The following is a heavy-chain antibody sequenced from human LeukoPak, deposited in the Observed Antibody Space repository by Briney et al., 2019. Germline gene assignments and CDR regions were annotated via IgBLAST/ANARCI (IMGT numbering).Heavy chain of an antibody. CDR1: GFAFSNYN. D-gene: IGHD3-22*01. V-gene: IGHV3-48*01. J-gene: IGHJ4*02. CDR3: AKGEYYYDSSGPFDY. CDR2: ISSTRPTI. Sequence: PGGSLRLSCAASGFAFSNYNMNWVRQAPGKGLEWVSYISSTRPTIYYADSVKGRFTISRDDAKSSLYLQMNSLRAEDTAVYYCAKGEYYYDSSGPFDYWGQGTLVTVSS.